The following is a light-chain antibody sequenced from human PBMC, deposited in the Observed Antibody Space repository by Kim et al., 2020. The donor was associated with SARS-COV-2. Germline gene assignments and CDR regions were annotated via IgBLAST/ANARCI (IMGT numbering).Light chain of an antibody. CDR2: DNN. Sequence: GQRVTTSCSGRSSNIANNDVSWYQHLPGTAPKLLIYDNNKRPSEIPDRFSGSKSGTSATLGITGLQTGDEADYYCGTWDSSLSAGVFGGGTKLTVL. CDR3: GTWDSSLSAGV. J-gene: IGLJ3*02. V-gene: IGLV1-51*01. CDR1: SSNIANND.